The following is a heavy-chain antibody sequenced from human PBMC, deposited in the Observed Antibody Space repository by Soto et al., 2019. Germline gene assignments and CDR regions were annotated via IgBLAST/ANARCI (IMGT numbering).Heavy chain of an antibody. V-gene: IGHV3-73*01. J-gene: IGHJ4*02. CDR2: IRIKANSYAT. D-gene: IGHD4-4*01. CDR3: TRPNYLGLHTN. Sequence: GGSLRLSCAASGFTFSGSAMHWVRQASGKGLEWVGRIRIKANSYATAYAASVKGRFTISRDDSKSTAYLQMNSLKTEDTAVYYCTRPNYLGLHTNWGQGTLVTVSS. CDR1: GFTFSGSA.